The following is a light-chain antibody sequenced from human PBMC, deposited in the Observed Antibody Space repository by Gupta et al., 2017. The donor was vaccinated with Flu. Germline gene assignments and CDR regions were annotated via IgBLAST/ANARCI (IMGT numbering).Light chain of an antibody. Sequence: SSVLPQPPSVSVAPGQTARITCGGNNLGSKSVHWYQQKPGQAPVLVVYDDSDRPSGIPERFSGSNSGNTATLTISRVEAGDEADYYCQVWDSSSDHVVFGGGTKLTVL. CDR1: NLGSKS. J-gene: IGLJ2*01. V-gene: IGLV3-21*02. CDR3: QVWDSSSDHVV. CDR2: DDS.